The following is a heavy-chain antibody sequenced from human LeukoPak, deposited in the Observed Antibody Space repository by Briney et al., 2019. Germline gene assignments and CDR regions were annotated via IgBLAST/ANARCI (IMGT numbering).Heavy chain of an antibody. CDR3: ARVPPYCGGDCYVDY. CDR1: GFTFSSYW. J-gene: IGHJ4*02. Sequence: GGSLRLSCAASGFTFSSYWMSWVRQAPGKGLEWVANIKQDGSEKYYVDSVKGRFTISRDNAKNSLYPQMNSLRAEDTAVYYCARVPPYCGGDCYVDYWGQGTLVTVSS. D-gene: IGHD2-21*02. CDR2: IKQDGSEK. V-gene: IGHV3-7*01.